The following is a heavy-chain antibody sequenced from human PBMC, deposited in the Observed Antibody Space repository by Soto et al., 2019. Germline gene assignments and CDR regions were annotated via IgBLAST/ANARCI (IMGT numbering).Heavy chain of an antibody. Sequence: PGGSLRLSCTASGFTFSDHHMDWFRQGPGKGLEWVGRTRSKAYNYTTEYATSVKGRFTISRDDSKNSLWLQMSSLKTEDTAVYFCTSPGFFTSGGYGRFQHFCQGDVLTISS. V-gene: IGHV3-72*01. CDR2: TRSKAYNYTT. D-gene: IGHD1-26*01. J-gene: IGHJ1*01. CDR3: TSPGFFTSGGYGRFQH. CDR1: GFTFSDHH.